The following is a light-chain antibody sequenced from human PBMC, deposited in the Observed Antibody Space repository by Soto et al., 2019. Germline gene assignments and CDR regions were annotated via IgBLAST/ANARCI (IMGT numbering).Light chain of an antibody. J-gene: IGLJ2*01. Sequence: SYELTQPPSVSVSPGQTASITCSGDKLGDKYACWYQQKPGQSPVLVIYQDSKRPSGNPERFSGSNSGNTATLTISGTQAMDEADYYCQAWHSSTVVFGGGTKLTVL. CDR1: KLGDKY. CDR3: QAWHSSTVV. CDR2: QDS. V-gene: IGLV3-1*01.